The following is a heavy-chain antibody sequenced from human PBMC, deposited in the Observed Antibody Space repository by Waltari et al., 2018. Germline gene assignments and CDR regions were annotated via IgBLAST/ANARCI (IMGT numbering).Heavy chain of an antibody. CDR1: GYTFMSYD. V-gene: IGHV1-8*01. J-gene: IGHJ5*02. Sequence: QVQLVQSGAEVKKPGASVKVSCKASGYTFMSYDINWVRQATGQGREWMGWRNHNSGNTGYAQRFQGRVTMTRNTATSTAYMELSSLKSEDTAVYYCARVGGAAAGTWFDPWGQGTLVTVSS. CDR2: RNHNSGNT. D-gene: IGHD6-13*01. CDR3: ARVGGAAAGTWFDP.